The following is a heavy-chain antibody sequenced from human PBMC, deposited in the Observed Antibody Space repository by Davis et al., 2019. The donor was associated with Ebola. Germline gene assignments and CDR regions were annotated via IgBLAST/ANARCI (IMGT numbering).Heavy chain of an antibody. Sequence: GGSLRLSCTDSVITFSSYAMTWVRQAPGKRLEWVSAISGSGGTTYYAGSVKGRFTVSRDNSKKTMYLQMNSLRAEDTAVYYCARSGLSFGVVKCHNGMDVWGKGTTVTVSS. J-gene: IGHJ6*04. D-gene: IGHD3-3*01. CDR3: ARSGLSFGVVKCHNGMDV. V-gene: IGHV3-23*01. CDR2: ISGSGGTT. CDR1: VITFSSYA.